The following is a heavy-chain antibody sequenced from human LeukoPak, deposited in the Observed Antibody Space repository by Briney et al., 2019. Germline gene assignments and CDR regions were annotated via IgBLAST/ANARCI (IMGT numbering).Heavy chain of an antibody. V-gene: IGHV4-39*01. Sequence: SETLSLTCTVSGGSISSSTYYWGWIRQPPGTGLEWIGNIYYSGSAYYNPSLKSRLTISVDTSQGQFSLRLSSVTAADTGLYYCTRGSYDVLTGYSTLGEYWGQGALVTVSS. CDR2: IYYSGSA. D-gene: IGHD3-9*01. J-gene: IGHJ4*02. CDR3: TRGSYDVLTGYSTLGEY. CDR1: GGSISSSTYY.